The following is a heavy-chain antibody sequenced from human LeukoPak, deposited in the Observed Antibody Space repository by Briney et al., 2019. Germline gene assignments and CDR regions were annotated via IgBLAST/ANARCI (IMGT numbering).Heavy chain of an antibody. Sequence: GGSLRLSCAASGFTFSSYAMSWVRQAPGKGLEWVSAISGSGGSTYYADSVKGGFTISRDNPKNTLYLQMNSLRAEDTAVYYCAKEGIAAAGTGDAFDIWGQGTMVTVSS. CDR3: AKEGIAAAGTGDAFDI. CDR2: ISGSGGST. D-gene: IGHD6-13*01. J-gene: IGHJ3*02. V-gene: IGHV3-23*01. CDR1: GFTFSSYA.